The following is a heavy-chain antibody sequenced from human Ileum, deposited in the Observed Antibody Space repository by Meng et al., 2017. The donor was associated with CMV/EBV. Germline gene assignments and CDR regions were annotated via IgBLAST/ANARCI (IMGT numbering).Heavy chain of an antibody. CDR3: ARDRGNDFWSGYSMYDYYYGMDV. Sequence: SETLSLTCTVSGGSISSYYWSWIRQPPGKGLEWIGYIYYSGSTNYNPSLKSRVTISVDTSKNQFSLKLSSVTAADTAVYYCARDRGNDFWSGYSMYDYYYGMDVWGQGTTVT. J-gene: IGHJ6*01. D-gene: IGHD3-3*01. V-gene: IGHV4-59*01. CDR2: IYYSGST. CDR1: GGSISSYY.